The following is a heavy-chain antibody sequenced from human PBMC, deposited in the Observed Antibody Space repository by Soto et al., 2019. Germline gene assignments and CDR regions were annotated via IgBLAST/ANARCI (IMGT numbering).Heavy chain of an antibody. CDR3: AGGGVRGVITRTRDYYGMDV. D-gene: IGHD3-10*01. CDR2: IYPGDSDT. V-gene: IGHV5-51*01. Sequence: PGESLKISCQASGYTFSNYWIAWVRQLPEKGLEWMGVIYPGDSDTRYSPSFQGQVTISADKSTNTVHLQWTSLKASDTAMYYCAGGGVRGVITRTRDYYGMDVWGQGTTVTVSS. CDR1: GYTFSNYW. J-gene: IGHJ6*02.